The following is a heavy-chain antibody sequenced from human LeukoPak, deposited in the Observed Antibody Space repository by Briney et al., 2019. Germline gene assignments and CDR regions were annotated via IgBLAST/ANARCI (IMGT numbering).Heavy chain of an antibody. Sequence: GGSLRLSCAASGFTFSSYSMNWVRQAPGKGLEWVSYISSSSSTIYYADSVKGRFTISRDNAKNSLYLQMNSLRAEDTAVYYCAKKPGLWFGELLHYFDYWGQGTLVTVSS. D-gene: IGHD3-10*01. J-gene: IGHJ4*02. CDR2: ISSSSSTI. V-gene: IGHV3-48*04. CDR1: GFTFSSYS. CDR3: AKKPGLWFGELLHYFDY.